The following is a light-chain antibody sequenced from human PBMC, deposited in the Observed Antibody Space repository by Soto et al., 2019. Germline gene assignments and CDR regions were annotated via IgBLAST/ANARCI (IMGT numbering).Light chain of an antibody. Sequence: QSALTQPRSVSGSPGQSVTISCTGTSSDVGGYNYVSWYQQHPGKAPKLMIYDVSKRPSGVPDRSSGSKSGKTASLIISGLQAEDEADYYCCSYAGRYTYVFGTGTKVTVL. V-gene: IGLV2-11*01. J-gene: IGLJ1*01. CDR2: DVS. CDR1: SSDVGGYNY. CDR3: CSYAGRYTYV.